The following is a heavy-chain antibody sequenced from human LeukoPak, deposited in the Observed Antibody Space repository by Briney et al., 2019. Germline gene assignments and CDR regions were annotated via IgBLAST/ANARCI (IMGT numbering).Heavy chain of an antibody. Sequence: GGSLRLSCAASGFTFNTYALHWVRQAPGKGLEWLAAISYDESMEYYADSVKGRFTISRDNSKNALYLQMNSLRAEDTAVYYCASSKGPFDYWGQGTLVTVSS. CDR3: ASSKGPFDY. J-gene: IGHJ4*02. V-gene: IGHV3-30*03. CDR1: GFTFNTYA. CDR2: ISYDESME.